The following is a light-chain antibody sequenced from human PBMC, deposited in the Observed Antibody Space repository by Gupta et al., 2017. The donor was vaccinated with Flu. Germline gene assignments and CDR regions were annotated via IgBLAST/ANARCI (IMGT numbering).Light chain of an antibody. V-gene: IGKV3-15*01. CDR1: QSVSDN. J-gene: IGKJ2*01. Sequence: TLFASAGESATLSCTTTQSVSDNFAWYQQKPGQAPRLLIYSASTRATGVPARFSGSRSGTDFTLTITSVQPEDFAVYYCQRYNVSPLLIFGQGTKMEI. CDR2: SAS. CDR3: QRYNVSPLLI.